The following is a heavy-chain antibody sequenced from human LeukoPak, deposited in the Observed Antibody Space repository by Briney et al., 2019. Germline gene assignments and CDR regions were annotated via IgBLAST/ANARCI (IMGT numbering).Heavy chain of an antibody. CDR3: ARISDSGSPNWFDP. D-gene: IGHD1-26*01. V-gene: IGHV1-18*01. CDR2: ISAYNGNT. Sequence: GASVKVSCKTSGYSENFYGITWVRQAPGQGLEWMGWISAYNGNTNYAQKLQGRVTMTTDTSTSTAYMELRSLRSDDTAVYYCARISDSGSPNWFDPWGQGTLVTVSS. J-gene: IGHJ5*02. CDR1: GYSENFYG.